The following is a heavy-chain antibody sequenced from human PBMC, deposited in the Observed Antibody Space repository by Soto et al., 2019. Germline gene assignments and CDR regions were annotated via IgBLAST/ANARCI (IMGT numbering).Heavy chain of an antibody. CDR3: ARGPYYDILTGYSAAFDV. Sequence: SETLSLTCAVYVGSFSGYAWSWIRQPPGKGLQWIGEINHRGSANYNPSLKSRVTISVDTPKNQFSLRLSSVTAADTAVYYCARGPYYDILTGYSAAFDVWGQGTMVTVSS. CDR1: VGSFSGYA. CDR2: INHRGSA. D-gene: IGHD3-9*01. V-gene: IGHV4-34*01. J-gene: IGHJ3*01.